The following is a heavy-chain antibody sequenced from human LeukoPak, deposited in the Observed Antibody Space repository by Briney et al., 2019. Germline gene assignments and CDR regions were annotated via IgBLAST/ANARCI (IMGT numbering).Heavy chain of an antibody. Sequence: GGSLRLSCAASGFTVSSNYMSWVRQAPGKGLEWVSVIYSGGSTYYADSVKGRFTISRDNSKNTLYLQVNSLRAEDTAVYYCATYSSSWRLFDYWGQGTLVTVSS. CDR3: ATYSSSWRLFDY. D-gene: IGHD6-13*01. V-gene: IGHV3-53*01. J-gene: IGHJ4*02. CDR1: GFTVSSNY. CDR2: IYSGGST.